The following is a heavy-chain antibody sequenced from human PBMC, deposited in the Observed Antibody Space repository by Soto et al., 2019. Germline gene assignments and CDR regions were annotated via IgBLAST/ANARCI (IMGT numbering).Heavy chain of an antibody. J-gene: IGHJ4*02. CDR2: IYYSGST. V-gene: IGHV4-39*01. Sequence: SLTCTVSGGSISSSSYYWGWIRQPPGKGLEWIGSIYYSGSTYHNPSLKSRVTISVDTSRNQFSLKLSSVTAADTALYFCASRETASGSFYLSPFASWGRGIMVTVSS. D-gene: IGHD3-10*01. CDR3: ASRETASGSFYLSPFAS. CDR1: GGSISSSSYY.